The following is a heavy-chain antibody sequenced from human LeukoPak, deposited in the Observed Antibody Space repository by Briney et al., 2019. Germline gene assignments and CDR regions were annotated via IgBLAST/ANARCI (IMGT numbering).Heavy chain of an antibody. V-gene: IGHV4-59*01. CDR1: GGSISSYY. J-gene: IGHJ4*02. Sequence: SETLSLTCTVSGGSISSYYWSWIRQPPGKGLEWIGYIYYSGATNYNPSLKSRVTISVDTSKNQFSLKLSSVTAADTAVYYCARGVNIAAAQYGFWGQGTLVTVSS. CDR2: IYYSGAT. CDR3: ARGVNIAAAQYGF. D-gene: IGHD6-13*01.